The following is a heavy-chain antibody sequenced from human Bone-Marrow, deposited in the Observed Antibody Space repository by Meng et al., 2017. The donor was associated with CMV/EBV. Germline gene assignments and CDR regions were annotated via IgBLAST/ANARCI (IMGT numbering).Heavy chain of an antibody. J-gene: IGHJ6*02. CDR2: INPSGGST. Sequence: ASVKVSCKASGYTFTSYYMHWVRQAPGQGLEWMGIINPSGGSTSYAQKFQGRVTMTRDTSTSTVYMELSSLRSEDTAVYYCARVRISDIVVVPAAIGGYYYGMDVWGQGSLVTVSS. CDR1: GYTFTSYY. V-gene: IGHV1-46*01. CDR3: ARVRISDIVVVPAAIGGYYYGMDV. D-gene: IGHD2-2*02.